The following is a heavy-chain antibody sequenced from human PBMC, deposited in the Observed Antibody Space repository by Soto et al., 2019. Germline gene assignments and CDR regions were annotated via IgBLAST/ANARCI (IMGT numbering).Heavy chain of an antibody. D-gene: IGHD2-2*01. Sequence: ASVEVSCEEPGETFTSYDMHWVQPSTGQVLEWMGIINPSGGSTSYAQKFQGRVTMTRDTSTSTVYMELSSLRSEDTSVYYCARDEHALPTGDWGQGTLVTVS. V-gene: IGHV1-46*01. CDR2: INPSGGST. CDR3: ARDEHALPTGD. CDR1: GETFTSYD. J-gene: IGHJ1*01.